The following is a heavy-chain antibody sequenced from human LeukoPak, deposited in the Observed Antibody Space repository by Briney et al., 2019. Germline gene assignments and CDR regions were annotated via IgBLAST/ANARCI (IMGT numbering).Heavy chain of an antibody. V-gene: IGHV6-1*01. CDR3: AGEGSSERLDP. CDR2: TYYRSKWYN. D-gene: IGHD6-13*01. CDR1: GDSVSSNTAA. J-gene: IGHJ5*02. Sequence: SQTLSLTCAISGDSVSSNTAAWNWIRQSPSGGLEWLGRTYYRSKWYNNYAVSVRGRITINPDTSKNQFSLQLNSVTPEDTALYYCAGEGSSERLDPWGQGTLVTVSS.